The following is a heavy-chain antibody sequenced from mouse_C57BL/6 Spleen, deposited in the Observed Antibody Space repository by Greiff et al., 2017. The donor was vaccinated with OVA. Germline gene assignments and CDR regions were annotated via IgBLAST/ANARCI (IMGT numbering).Heavy chain of an antibody. Sequence: QVQLQQPGAELVMPGASVKLSCKASGYTFTSYWMHWVKQRPGQGLEWIGEIDPSDSYTNYNQKFKGKSTLTADKSSSTAYMQLSSLTSEDSAVYYCARGGSYFDYWGQGTTLTVSS. CDR1: GYTFTSYW. CDR3: ARGGSYFDY. J-gene: IGHJ2*01. CDR2: IDPSDSYT. V-gene: IGHV1-69*01.